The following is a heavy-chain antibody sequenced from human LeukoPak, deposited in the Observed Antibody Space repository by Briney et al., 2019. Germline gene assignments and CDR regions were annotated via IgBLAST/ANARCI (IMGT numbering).Heavy chain of an antibody. CDR1: GFTFSSYS. CDR3: ARRTGWLFDY. CDR2: ISSSSSTI. Sequence: GGSLRLSCAASGFTFSSYSMKWVRQAPGKGLEWVSYISSSSSTIYYADSVKGRFTISRDNAKNSLYLQMNSLRAEDTAVYYCARRTGWLFDYWGQGTLVTVSS. V-gene: IGHV3-48*01. D-gene: IGHD3-22*01. J-gene: IGHJ4*02.